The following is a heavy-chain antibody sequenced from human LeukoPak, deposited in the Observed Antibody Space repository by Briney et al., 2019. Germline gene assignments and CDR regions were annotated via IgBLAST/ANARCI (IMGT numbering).Heavy chain of an antibody. CDR3: TRVEETATTAAIIRKYSYYYYYMDV. CDR1: GFTFSSYN. D-gene: IGHD4-11*01. Sequence: GGSLRLSCAASGFTFSSYNMNWVRQAPGKGLEWVSSISSSSSYIYYADSVKGRFTISRDNAKNSLYLQMNSLRAEDTAVYYCTRVEETATTAAIIRKYSYYYYYMDVWGKGNTVTVSS. V-gene: IGHV3-21*01. J-gene: IGHJ6*03. CDR2: ISSSSSYI.